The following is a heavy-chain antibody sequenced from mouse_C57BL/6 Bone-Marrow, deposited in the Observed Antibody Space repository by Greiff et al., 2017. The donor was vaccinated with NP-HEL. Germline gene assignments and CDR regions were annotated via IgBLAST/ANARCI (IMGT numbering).Heavy chain of an antibody. J-gene: IGHJ3*01. CDR1: GFTFSSYA. V-gene: IGHV5-4*03. CDR2: ISDGGSYT. D-gene: IGHD2-14*01. Sequence: EVKLVESGGGLVKPGGSLKLSCAASGFTFSSYAMSWVRQTPEKRLEWVATISDGGSYTYYPDNVKGRFTISRDNAKNNLYLQMGHLKSEDTAMYYCARGTHRFAYWGQGTLVTVSA. CDR3: ARGTHRFAY.